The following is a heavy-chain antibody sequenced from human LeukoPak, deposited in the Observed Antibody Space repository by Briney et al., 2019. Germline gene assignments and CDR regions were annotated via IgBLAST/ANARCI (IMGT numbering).Heavy chain of an antibody. D-gene: IGHD1-26*01. V-gene: IGHV1-2*02. CDR2: INPNSGGT. J-gene: IGHJ4*02. Sequence: ASVKVSYKASGYTFTGYYMHWVRQAPGQGLEWMGWINPNSGGTNYAQKFQGRVTMTRDTSISTAYMELSRLRSDDTAVYYCATADGSGSYPFDYWGQGTLVTVSS. CDR1: GYTFTGYY. CDR3: ATADGSGSYPFDY.